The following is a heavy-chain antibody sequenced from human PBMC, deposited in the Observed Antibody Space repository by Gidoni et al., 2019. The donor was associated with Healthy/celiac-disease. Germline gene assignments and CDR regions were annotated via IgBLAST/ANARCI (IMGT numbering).Heavy chain of an antibody. CDR1: GYSFTSYW. Sequence: EVQLVQYGAEVKKPGESLKISCKGAGYSFTSYWIGWVRQMPGKGLEWMGIIYPSDSDTRYSPSSQGQVTISVDKSISIVYLQWSSLRASDTAIYYCARGPRWWYFDLWGRGTLVTVSS. J-gene: IGHJ2*01. CDR2: IYPSDSDT. CDR3: ARGPRWWYFDL. V-gene: IGHV5-51*03.